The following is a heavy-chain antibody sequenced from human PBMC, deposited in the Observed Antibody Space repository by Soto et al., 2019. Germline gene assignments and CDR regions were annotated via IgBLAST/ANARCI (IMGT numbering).Heavy chain of an antibody. J-gene: IGHJ4*02. CDR2: IWYDGSNK. D-gene: IGHD3-16*01. Sequence: QVQLVESGGGVVQPGRSLRLSCAASGFTFSSYGMHWVRQAPGKGLEWVAVIWYDGSNKYYADSVKGRFTISRDNSKNTLYLKMNSLRAEDTAVYYCARSFGERRVFDYWGQGTLVTVSS. CDR1: GFTFSSYG. V-gene: IGHV3-33*01. CDR3: ARSFGERRVFDY.